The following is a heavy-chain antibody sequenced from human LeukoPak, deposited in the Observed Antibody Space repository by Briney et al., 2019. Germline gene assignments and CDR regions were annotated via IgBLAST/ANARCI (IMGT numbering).Heavy chain of an antibody. J-gene: IGHJ5*02. CDR2: VNPKNGGT. Sequence: ASVKVSCKTSGYTFSDYYVHWVRPAPGQGLEWMGWVNPKNGGTNYAQNLQGRVTMTSDTSIKTAYMELTSLRSDDTAVYYCGRDLSLATVIEPWGQGTLVTVSS. V-gene: IGHV1-2*02. D-gene: IGHD4-17*01. CDR3: GRDLSLATVIEP. CDR1: GYTFSDYY.